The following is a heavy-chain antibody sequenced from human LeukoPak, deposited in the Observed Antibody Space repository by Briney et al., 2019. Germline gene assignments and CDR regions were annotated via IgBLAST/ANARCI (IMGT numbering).Heavy chain of an antibody. J-gene: IGHJ5*02. CDR1: GGSISPYF. CDR2: ITSAGDT. Sequence: SETLSLTCTVSGGSISPYFWSWIRQPAGKGLEWIGRITSAGDTVYNPSLRGRVTMSLDTSKNQFSLILNSVTASDTALYYCAREELKLPHNWFDPWGQGTLVTVSS. V-gene: IGHV4-4*07. CDR3: AREELKLPHNWFDP. D-gene: IGHD1-1*01.